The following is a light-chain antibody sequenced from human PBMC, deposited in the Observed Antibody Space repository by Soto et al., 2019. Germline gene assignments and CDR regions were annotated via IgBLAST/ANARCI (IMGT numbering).Light chain of an antibody. CDR3: AAWDDSLSGWV. V-gene: IGLV1-44*01. Sequence: QSVLTQPPSASGTPGQRVTISCSGSPSNIGSNTVSWYQQFSGSAPRLIMYGDYRRPSGVPDRFSGSKSGASASLAISGLQSEDEADYYCAAWDDSLSGWVFGGGTKLTVL. CDR2: GDY. CDR1: PSNIGSNT. J-gene: IGLJ3*02.